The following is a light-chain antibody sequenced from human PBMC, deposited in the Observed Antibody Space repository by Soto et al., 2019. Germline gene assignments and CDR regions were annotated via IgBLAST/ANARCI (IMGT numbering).Light chain of an antibody. V-gene: IGKV1-5*01. CDR3: QQYNTYPWT. CDR2: DAS. Sequence: DIQMTQSPSSLSASVGDRVTITCRASQTIRTWLAWYQQKPGKAPKLPIYDASSLQSRVPSRFSGSGSGTEFTLTISSLQPDDFASYYCQQYNTYPWTFGQGTKVDIK. CDR1: QTIRTW. J-gene: IGKJ1*01.